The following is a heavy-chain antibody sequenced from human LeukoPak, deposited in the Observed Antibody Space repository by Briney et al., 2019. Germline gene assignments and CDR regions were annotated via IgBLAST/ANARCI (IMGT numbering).Heavy chain of an antibody. D-gene: IGHD3-10*01. CDR2: ISWNSDSI. J-gene: IGHJ4*02. CDR1: GFTFADYA. CDR3: AKAWFGELLHLDY. Sequence: GRSLRLSCAASGFTFADYAMHWVRQAPGKGLEWVSGISWNSDSIGYADSVKGRFTISRDNAKNSLYLQMNSLRAEDTALYYCAKAWFGELLHLDYWGQGTLVTVSS. V-gene: IGHV3-9*01.